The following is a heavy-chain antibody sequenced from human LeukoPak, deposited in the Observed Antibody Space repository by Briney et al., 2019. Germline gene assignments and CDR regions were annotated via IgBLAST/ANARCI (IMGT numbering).Heavy chain of an antibody. V-gene: IGHV4-59*01. Sequence: SETLSLTCTVSGGSISSYYWSWIRQPPGKGLEWIGYIYYSGSTNYNPSLKSRVTISVDTSKNQFSLKLSSVTAADTAVYYCARGERGYSGYDPVGWYFDLWGRGTLVTVSS. CDR2: IYYSGST. J-gene: IGHJ2*01. CDR1: GGSISSYY. D-gene: IGHD5-12*01. CDR3: ARGERGYSGYDPVGWYFDL.